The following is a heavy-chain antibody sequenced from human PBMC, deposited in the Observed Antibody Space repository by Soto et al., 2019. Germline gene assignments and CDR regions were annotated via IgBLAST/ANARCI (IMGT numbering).Heavy chain of an antibody. Sequence: PGESLKISXKGSGYSFTSYWIGWVRQMPGKGLEWMGIIYPGDSDTRYSPSFQGQVTISADKSISTAYLQWSSLKASDTAMYYCARRRVPGIAVAGTLWFDPWGQGTLVTVSS. J-gene: IGHJ5*02. CDR1: GYSFTSYW. CDR2: IYPGDSDT. CDR3: ARRRVPGIAVAGTLWFDP. V-gene: IGHV5-51*01. D-gene: IGHD6-19*01.